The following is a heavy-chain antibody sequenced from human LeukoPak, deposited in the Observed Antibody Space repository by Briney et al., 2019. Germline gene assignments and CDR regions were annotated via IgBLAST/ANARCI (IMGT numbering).Heavy chain of an antibody. CDR3: ASHPLLDYYDSSGYYGYDY. CDR2: ISGSGGST. D-gene: IGHD3-22*01. V-gene: IGHV3-23*01. Sequence: PGGSLRLSCAASGFTFSSYAMSWVRQAPGKGLEWVSAISGSGGSTYYADSVKGRFTISRDNSKNTLYLQMNSLRAEDTAVYYCASHPLLDYYDSSGYYGYDYWGQGTLVTVSS. J-gene: IGHJ4*02. CDR1: GFTFSSYA.